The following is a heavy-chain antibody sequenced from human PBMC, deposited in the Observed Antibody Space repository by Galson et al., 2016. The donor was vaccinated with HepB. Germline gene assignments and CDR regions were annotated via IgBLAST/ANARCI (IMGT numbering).Heavy chain of an antibody. V-gene: IGHV3-66*01. J-gene: IGHJ4*02. CDR3: ARSFSNGWSPIDY. Sequence: SLRLSCAASGFTVSTNYMNWVRQAPGKGLEWVSTFYSAYSTYYAESVKGRFTISRDTSKNTLYLQLNSLRAEDTAVYYCARSFSNGWSPIDYWGQGTLVTVSS. CDR2: FYSAYST. D-gene: IGHD6-19*01. CDR1: GFTVSTNY.